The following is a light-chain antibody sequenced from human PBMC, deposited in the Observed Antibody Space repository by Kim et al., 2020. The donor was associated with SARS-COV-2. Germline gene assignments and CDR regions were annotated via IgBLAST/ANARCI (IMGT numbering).Light chain of an antibody. CDR2: LEGSGIS. J-gene: IGLJ3*02. CDR3: ETWDNDTWM. CDR1: SGHSNYI. Sequence: SSVRLTCTLDSGHSNYIIAWHQQHPGKPPRYLMKLEGSGISVRGSGVPDRFSGSTSGADRYLTISNLQSEDEADYYCETWDNDTWMFGGGTQLTVL. V-gene: IGLV4-60*03.